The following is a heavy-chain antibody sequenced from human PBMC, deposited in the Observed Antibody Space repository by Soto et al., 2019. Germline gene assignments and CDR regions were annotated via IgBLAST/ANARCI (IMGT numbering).Heavy chain of an antibody. Sequence: SETLSLTCDVYGGSFSGYFWNWIRQSPGKGLEWIGKVNHNGRNNYNPSLKSRVTISLDMSKKQISLKLTSVTAADTVVYYCARGGSSDWQVAFDFWGQGTMVTVSS. CDR3: ARGGSSDWQVAFDF. D-gene: IGHD6-19*01. CDR1: GGSFSGYF. J-gene: IGHJ3*01. V-gene: IGHV4-34*01. CDR2: VNHNGRN.